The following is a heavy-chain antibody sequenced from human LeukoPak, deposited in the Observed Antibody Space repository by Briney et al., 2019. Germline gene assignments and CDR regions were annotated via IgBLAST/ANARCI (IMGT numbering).Heavy chain of an antibody. Sequence: SVKVSCKASGGTFSSYAISWVRQAPGQGLEWMGGIIPIFGTANYAQKFQGRVTMTTDTSTSTAYMELRSLRSDDTAVYYCARGRSGSYWPPGYYYYYMDVWGKGTTVTVSS. CDR3: ARGRSGSYWPPGYYYYYMDV. V-gene: IGHV1-69*05. CDR2: IIPIFGTA. J-gene: IGHJ6*03. D-gene: IGHD1-26*01. CDR1: GGTFSSYA.